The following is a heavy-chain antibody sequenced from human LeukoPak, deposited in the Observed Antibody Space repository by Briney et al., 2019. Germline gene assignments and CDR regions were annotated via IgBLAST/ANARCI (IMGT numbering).Heavy chain of an antibody. CDR1: GFTFSDYY. CDR2: ISSSGSFI. Sequence: GGSLRLSCAASGFTFSDYYMSWIRQAPGKGLEWVSYISSSGSFIYYAGSVKGRFTISRDNAKNSLYLQMNSLRAEDTAVYYCARATAADTAMASFDYWGQGTLVTVSS. CDR3: ARATAADTAMASFDY. D-gene: IGHD5-18*01. V-gene: IGHV3-11*01. J-gene: IGHJ4*02.